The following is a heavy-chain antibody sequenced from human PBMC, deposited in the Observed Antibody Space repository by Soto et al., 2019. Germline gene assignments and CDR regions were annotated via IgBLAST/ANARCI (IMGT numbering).Heavy chain of an antibody. CDR2: IYPGDSDI. V-gene: IGHV5-51*01. CDR3: ARSQALDY. D-gene: IGHD6-6*01. Sequence: EVQLVQSGAEVKKPRESLKISCKGSGYKFSSNGIGWVRQKPGKGLEWVGLIYPGDSDIRYSPSFEGQVTISADNSISTAYLYWSSLKASDSAMYYCARSQALDYWGQGTLVSVSS. J-gene: IGHJ4*02. CDR1: GYKFSSNG.